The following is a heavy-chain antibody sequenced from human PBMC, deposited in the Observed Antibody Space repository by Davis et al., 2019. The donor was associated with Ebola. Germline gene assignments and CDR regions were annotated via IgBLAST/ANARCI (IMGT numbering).Heavy chain of an antibody. CDR2: IYYSGST. V-gene: IGHV4-59*12. CDR3: ARVVGATTAWFDP. CDR1: GGSFSGYY. D-gene: IGHD1-26*01. Sequence: MPSETLSLTCAVYGGSFSGYYWSWIRQPPGKGLEWIGYIYYSGSTNYNPSLKSRVTISVDTSKNQFSLKLSSVTAADTAVYYCARVVGATTAWFDPWGQGTLVTVSS. J-gene: IGHJ5*02.